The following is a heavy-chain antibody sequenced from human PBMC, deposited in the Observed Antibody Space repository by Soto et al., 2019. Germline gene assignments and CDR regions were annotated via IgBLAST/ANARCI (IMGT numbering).Heavy chain of an antibody. CDR1: GFTLSNYG. CDR2: MWSDGNSK. V-gene: IGHV3-33*01. Sequence: QVQLVESGGGVVQPGRSLRLSCTVSGFTLSNYGMQWVRQAPGKGLEWVAVMWSDGNSKYYADSVKGRFTISRDSSMNTLYLQMDSLRAEDTAVYYCARYCGVTTGYEPLNHWGQGTLVSVAS. J-gene: IGHJ5*02. CDR3: ARYCGVTTGYEPLNH. D-gene: IGHD2-21*01.